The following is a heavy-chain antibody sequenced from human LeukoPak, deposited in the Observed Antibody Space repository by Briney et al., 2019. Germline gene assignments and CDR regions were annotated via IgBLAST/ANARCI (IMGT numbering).Heavy chain of an antibody. V-gene: IGHV3-23*01. CDR3: AKDPLVSSQEYFDY. J-gene: IGHJ4*02. CDR2: LSGSGGST. CDR1: GLTFTSYA. D-gene: IGHD2-2*01. Sequence: GGSLRPSCAASGLTFTSYAMSWVRQAPGKRLEGVSALSGSGGSTYYAESVKGRFTITRDNSKNTLYLQMNSLRAEDTAVYYWAKDPLVSSQEYFDYWGQGTLVTVSS.